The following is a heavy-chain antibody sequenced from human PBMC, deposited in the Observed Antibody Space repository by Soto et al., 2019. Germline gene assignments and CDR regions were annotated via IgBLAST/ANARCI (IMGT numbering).Heavy chain of an antibody. CDR2: INHSGST. V-gene: IGHV4-34*01. J-gene: IGHJ4*02. CDR3: ARGWGSGVFDS. CDR1: GVSFSGYY. D-gene: IGHD6-19*01. Sequence: QVQLQQWGAGLLKPSETLSLTCAVFGVSFSGYYWNWIRQPPGKGLEWIGEINHSGSTNYNPSLKSRVTISVDTSKNLFSLNLSSVTAADTAVYYCARGWGSGVFDSWGQGTLVTVSS.